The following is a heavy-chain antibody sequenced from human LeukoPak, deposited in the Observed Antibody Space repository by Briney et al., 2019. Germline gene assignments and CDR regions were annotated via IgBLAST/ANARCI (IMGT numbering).Heavy chain of an antibody. CDR1: VFTFTRSA. V-gene: IGHV1-58*01. Sequence: SVKVSCKASVFTFTRSAVQWVRQARGQRLEWIGWIVVGSGNTKYAQTFQERVTITRDMSTSTAYMELSSLRSEDTAVYYCSAGFGSSWYDCYFDLWGRGTLVTVSS. J-gene: IGHJ2*01. CDR3: SAGFGSSWYDCYFDL. CDR2: IVVGSGNT. D-gene: IGHD6-13*01.